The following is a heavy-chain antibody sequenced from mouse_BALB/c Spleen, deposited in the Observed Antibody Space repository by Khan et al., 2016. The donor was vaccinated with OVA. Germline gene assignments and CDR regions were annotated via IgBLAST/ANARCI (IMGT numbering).Heavy chain of an antibody. V-gene: IGHV1S135*01. Sequence: VQLQQSGPELMKPGASVKISCKASGYSFTSYYIHWIMQSHRKSLEWIGYIDPFSGGITYNQKFKGKATLTVDKSSSTAYIYFSNLTSEDSAVYYCTRHGYVAWFTYWGQGTLVTVSA. CDR1: GYSFTSYY. CDR3: TRHGYVAWFTY. CDR2: IDPFSGGI. J-gene: IGHJ3*01. D-gene: IGHD2-2*01.